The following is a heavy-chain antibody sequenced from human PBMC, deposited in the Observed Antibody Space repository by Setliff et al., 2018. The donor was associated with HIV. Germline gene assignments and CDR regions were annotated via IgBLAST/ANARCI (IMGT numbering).Heavy chain of an antibody. Sequence: PGGSLRLSCAASGFTLSDYWMTWVRQAPGKGLEWVANIKQDGSEKYYVDSVKGRFTISRDNAKNSLFLQMNSLRAEDTAVYYCVRDGGSTSYNFLYYYGMDVWGQGTTVTVSS. V-gene: IGHV3-7*01. CDR1: GFTLSDYW. D-gene: IGHD2-2*01. CDR2: IKQDGSEK. J-gene: IGHJ6*02. CDR3: VRDGGSTSYNFLYYYGMDV.